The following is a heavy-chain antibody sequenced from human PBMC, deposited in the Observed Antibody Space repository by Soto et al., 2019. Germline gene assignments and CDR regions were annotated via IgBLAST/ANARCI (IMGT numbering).Heavy chain of an antibody. CDR1: GFTFSSYA. J-gene: IGHJ4*02. V-gene: IGHV3-30-3*01. CDR2: ISYDGSNK. Sequence: QVQLVESGGGVVQPGRSLRLSCAASGFTFSSYAMHWVRQAPGKGLEWVAVISYDGSNKYYADSVKGRFTISRDNSKNTLYLQMNSLRAEDTAVYYCARGFNRIAVVTALDFDYWGQGTLVTVSS. D-gene: IGHD2-21*02. CDR3: ARGFNRIAVVTALDFDY.